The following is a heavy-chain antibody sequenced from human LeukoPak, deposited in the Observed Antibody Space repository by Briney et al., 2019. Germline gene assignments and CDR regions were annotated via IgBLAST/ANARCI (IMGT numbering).Heavy chain of an antibody. Sequence: GASVKVSCKASGYTFTGYYMHWVRQAPGQGLEWMGWINPNSGGTSYAQKFQGRVTMTRDTSISTAYMELSRLRSDDTAVYYCASVGYDSSGSYYLDYWGQGTLVTVSS. CDR2: INPNSGGT. J-gene: IGHJ4*02. D-gene: IGHD3-22*01. CDR3: ASVGYDSSGSYYLDY. CDR1: GYTFTGYY. V-gene: IGHV1-2*02.